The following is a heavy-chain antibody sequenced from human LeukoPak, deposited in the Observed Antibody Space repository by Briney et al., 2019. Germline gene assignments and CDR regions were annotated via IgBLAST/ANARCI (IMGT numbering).Heavy chain of an antibody. D-gene: IGHD1-14*01. CDR2: IYYSGNT. J-gene: IGHJ3*02. Sequence: SETLSLTCTVSGDSISNYYWRWIRQPPGKGLEWMGYIYYSGNTDYNPSLKSRVTISVDTSKNQFSLRLNSVTAADTAVYYCARYRNEALFAFDIWGQGAMVTVSS. CDR1: GDSISNYY. V-gene: IGHV4-59*01. CDR3: ARYRNEALFAFDI.